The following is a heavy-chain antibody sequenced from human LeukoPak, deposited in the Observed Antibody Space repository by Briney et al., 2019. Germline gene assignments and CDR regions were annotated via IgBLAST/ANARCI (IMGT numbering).Heavy chain of an antibody. J-gene: IGHJ4*02. Sequence: GSLRLSCAASGSTFSSSWMTWVRQAPGKGLEWVAHIKEDGTEEYFVDSVKGRFTISRDNAKNSLYLQMNSLRAEDTAVYYCARWNDGGEFDYWGQGTLVSVSS. CDR1: GSTFSSSW. CDR2: IKEDGTEE. V-gene: IGHV3-7*05. CDR3: ARWNDGGEFDY. D-gene: IGHD1-1*01.